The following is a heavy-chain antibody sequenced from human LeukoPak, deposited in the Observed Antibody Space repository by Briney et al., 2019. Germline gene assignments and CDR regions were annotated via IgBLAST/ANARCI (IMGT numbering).Heavy chain of an antibody. CDR2: ISVYNGNT. J-gene: IGHJ4*02. V-gene: IGHV1-18*01. Sequence: ASVKVSCKASGYTFTSYGIRWVRQAPGQGLEWMGWISVYNGNTNYAQKLQGRVTMTTDTSTSTAYMKLRSLTSDDTAVYYCARAWSFGLGPIDFWGQGTLVTVSS. D-gene: IGHD3/OR15-3a*01. CDR3: ARAWSFGLGPIDF. CDR1: GYTFTSYG.